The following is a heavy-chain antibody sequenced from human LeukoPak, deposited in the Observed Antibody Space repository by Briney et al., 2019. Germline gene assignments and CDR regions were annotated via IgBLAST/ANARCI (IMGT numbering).Heavy chain of an antibody. Sequence: ASVKVSCKASGYTFTGYYMHWVRQAPGQGLEWMGWINPNSGGTNYAQKFQGRVTMIRDTSISTAYMELSRLRSDDTAVYYCARGPDYGDYLFDYWGQGTLVTVSS. CDR2: INPNSGGT. CDR1: GYTFTGYY. D-gene: IGHD4-17*01. CDR3: ARGPDYGDYLFDY. V-gene: IGHV1-2*02. J-gene: IGHJ4*02.